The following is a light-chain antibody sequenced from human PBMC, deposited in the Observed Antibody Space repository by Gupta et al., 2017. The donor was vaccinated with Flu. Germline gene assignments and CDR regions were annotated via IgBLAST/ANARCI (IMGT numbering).Light chain of an antibody. CDR2: DSS. Sequence: PSFLSASVGDRVTITCRASQGIRSYLAWYQQKPGTAPNLLIYDSSTLQTGVSSRFSGSGSGTEFTLTISSRQPEDFATYYCQHRQSYPITFGGGTKVEIK. J-gene: IGKJ4*01. V-gene: IGKV1-9*01. CDR3: QHRQSYPIT. CDR1: QGIRSY.